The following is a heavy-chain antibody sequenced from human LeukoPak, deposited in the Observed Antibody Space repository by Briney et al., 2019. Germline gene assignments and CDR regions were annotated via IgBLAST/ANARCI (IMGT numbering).Heavy chain of an antibody. J-gene: IGHJ4*02. V-gene: IGHV4-39*01. CDR3: ASRSYYDILTGYYKPFDY. CDR1: GGSISSSSYY. Sequence: SETLSLTCTVSGGSISSSSYYWGWIRQPPGKGLEWIGSIYYSGSTYYNPSLKSRVTISVDTSKNQFSLKLSSVAAADTAGYYCASRSYYDILTGYYKPFDYWGQGTLVTVSS. CDR2: IYYSGST. D-gene: IGHD3-9*01.